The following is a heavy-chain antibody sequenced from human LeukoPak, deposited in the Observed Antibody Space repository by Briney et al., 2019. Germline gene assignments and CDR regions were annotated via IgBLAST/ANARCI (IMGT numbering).Heavy chain of an antibody. J-gene: IGHJ6*02. V-gene: IGHV4-4*07. Sequence: SETLSLTCTVSGGSISNYYWNWIRQPAGKGLEWIGRLYPSGSTDYNPSLKSRVTMSVDTSKNQFSLKMSSVTAADTAVYYCARGGYSSSWYQNTYYYYGMDVWGQGTTVTVSS. CDR2: LYPSGST. CDR1: GGSISNYY. D-gene: IGHD6-13*01. CDR3: ARGGYSSSWYQNTYYYYGMDV.